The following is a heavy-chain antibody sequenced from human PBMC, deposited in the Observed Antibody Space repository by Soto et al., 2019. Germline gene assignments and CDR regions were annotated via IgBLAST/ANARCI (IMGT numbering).Heavy chain of an antibody. V-gene: IGHV1-69*01. CDR2: IIPFIRAS. CDR3: ARNLRYFGSGSFFRGMDV. CDR1: GDTFGSYA. D-gene: IGHD3-10*01. Sequence: QGLLVQSGAEVKKPGSSVKVSCKTSGDTFGSYAISWVRQAPGQGLEWMGGIIPFIRASNYAQKFQDRVTITADESTTTVHMDLSSLRFEDTAVYYCARNLRYFGSGSFFRGMDVWGQGTTVTVSS. J-gene: IGHJ6*02.